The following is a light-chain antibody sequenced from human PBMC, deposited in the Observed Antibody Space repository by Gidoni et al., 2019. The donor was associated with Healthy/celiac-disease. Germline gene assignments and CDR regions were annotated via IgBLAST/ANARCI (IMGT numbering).Light chain of an antibody. CDR2: EVS. CDR1: SSDVGGYNY. J-gene: IGLJ3*02. V-gene: IGLV2-14*01. CDR3: SSYTSSSTLRV. Sequence: QSALTQPASVSGSPGQSITISCTGTSSDVGGYNYVSWYQPHPGKAPKLMIYEVSNRPSGVSNRFSGSKSGNTASLTISGLQAEDEADYYCSSYTSSSTLRVFGGWTKLTVL.